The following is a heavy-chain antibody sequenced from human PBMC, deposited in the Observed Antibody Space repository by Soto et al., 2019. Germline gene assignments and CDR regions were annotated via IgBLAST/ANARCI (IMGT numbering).Heavy chain of an antibody. Sequence: SETLSLTCTVSGGSISSSSYYWGWIRQPPGKGLEWIGSIYYSGSTYYNPSLKSRVTISVDTSKNQFSLKLSSVTAADTAVYYCARCLIAAGGGWFDPWGQGTLVTVPS. CDR2: IYYSGST. CDR1: GGSISSSSYY. J-gene: IGHJ5*02. V-gene: IGHV4-39*01. D-gene: IGHD6-13*01. CDR3: ARCLIAAGGGWFDP.